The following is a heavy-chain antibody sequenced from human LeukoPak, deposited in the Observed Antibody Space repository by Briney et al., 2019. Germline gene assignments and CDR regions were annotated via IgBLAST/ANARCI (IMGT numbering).Heavy chain of an antibody. CDR2: INPNSGGT. CDR3: ARVKTMIVVVRLFDY. Sequence: ASVKVSCKASGYTFTGYYMHWVRQAPGQGLEWMGWINPNSGGTNYAQKFQGRVTMTRDTSVSTAFMELSRLRSDDTAVYYCARVKTMIVVVRLFDYWGQGTLVTVSS. V-gene: IGHV1-2*02. J-gene: IGHJ4*02. D-gene: IGHD3-22*01. CDR1: GYTFTGYY.